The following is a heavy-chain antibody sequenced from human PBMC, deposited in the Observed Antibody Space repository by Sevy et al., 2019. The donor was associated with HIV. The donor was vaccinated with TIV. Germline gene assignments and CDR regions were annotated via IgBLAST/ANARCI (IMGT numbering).Heavy chain of an antibody. CDR3: ARDCSSTSCLWGLDV. CDR1: GFTFSSYW. D-gene: IGHD2-2*01. J-gene: IGHJ6*02. V-gene: IGHV3-7*03. Sequence: GGSLRLSCAASGFTFSSYWMSWVRQAPGKGLEWVAHIKVDGSERYYVDSVKGRFTISRANAKNSLYLQMNSLRAEDTAVYYCARDCSSTSCLWGLDVWGQGTTVTVSS. CDR2: IKVDGSER.